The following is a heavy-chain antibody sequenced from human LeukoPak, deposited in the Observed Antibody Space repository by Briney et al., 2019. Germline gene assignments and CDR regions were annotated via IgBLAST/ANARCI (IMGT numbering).Heavy chain of an antibody. Sequence: GGSLRLSWAASGFTYSTYALSWVRQAPGNGLEWVSAISGNGGSAYYTDSVKGRFTISRDNSKNTLYLQMNSLRAEDTAVYYCAKDLPTVNTWIYFEYWGQGTLVTVSS. CDR1: GFTYSTYA. J-gene: IGHJ4*02. CDR2: ISGNGGSA. CDR3: AKDLPTVNTWIYFEY. D-gene: IGHD4-17*01. V-gene: IGHV3-23*01.